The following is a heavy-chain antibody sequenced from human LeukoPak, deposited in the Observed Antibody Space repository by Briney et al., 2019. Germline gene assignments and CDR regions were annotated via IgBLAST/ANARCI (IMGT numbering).Heavy chain of an antibody. J-gene: IGHJ4*02. CDR1: GGSIGHFY. V-gene: IGHV4-4*07. CDR3: ARDTAGGSYYNVFDL. CDR2: MNVSGNT. D-gene: IGHD1-26*01. Sequence: SETLSLTCTVLGGSIGHFYWSWIRRLAGRGLEWIGRMNVSGNTNYNPSLKSRVTLSLETSKNQFTLRLSSVTAAATAVYYCARDTAGGSYYNVFDLWGRGTLVVVSS.